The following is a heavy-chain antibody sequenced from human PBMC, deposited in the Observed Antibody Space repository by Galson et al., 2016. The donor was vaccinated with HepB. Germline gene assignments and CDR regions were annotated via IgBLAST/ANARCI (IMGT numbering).Heavy chain of an antibody. D-gene: IGHD2-21*01. J-gene: IGHJ3*02. CDR1: GDSVSSNSAT. CDR2: TYYRSKWYN. Sequence: CAISGDSVSSNSATWNWIRLSPSRGLEWLGRTYYRSKWYNDYAVSVKSRITINPDTSKNQFSLKLSSVTAADTAVYYCARAPGWLLRAFDIWGQGTMVTVSS. V-gene: IGHV6-1*01. CDR3: ARAPGWLLRAFDI.